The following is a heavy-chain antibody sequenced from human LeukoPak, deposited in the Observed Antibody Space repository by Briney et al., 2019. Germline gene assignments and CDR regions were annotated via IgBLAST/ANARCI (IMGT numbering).Heavy chain of an antibody. V-gene: IGHV1-69*04. J-gene: IGHJ5*02. CDR3: ARDQPASVTGPPLDNWFDP. CDR1: GGTFSSYA. Sequence: SVKVSCKASGGTFSSYAISWVRQVPGQGLEWMGRIIPILGIANYAQKFQGRVTITADKSTSTAYMELSSLRSEDTAVYYCARDQPASVTGPPLDNWFDPWGQGTLVTVSS. CDR2: IIPILGIA. D-gene: IGHD3-9*01.